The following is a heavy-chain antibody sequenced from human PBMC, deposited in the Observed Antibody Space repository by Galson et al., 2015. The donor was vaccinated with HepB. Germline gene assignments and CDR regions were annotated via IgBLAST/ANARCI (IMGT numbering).Heavy chain of an antibody. CDR2: IYPGDSDT. V-gene: IGHV5-51*01. J-gene: IGHJ4*02. CDR1: GYSFTSYW. D-gene: IGHD3-10*01. CDR3: ARPARSGWFGELLYDY. Sequence: QSGAEVKKPGESLKISCKGSGYSFTSYWIGWVRQMPGKGLEWMGIIYPGDSDTRYSPSFQGQVTISADKFISTAYLQWSSLKASDTAMYYCARPARSGWFGELLYDYWGQGTLVTVSS.